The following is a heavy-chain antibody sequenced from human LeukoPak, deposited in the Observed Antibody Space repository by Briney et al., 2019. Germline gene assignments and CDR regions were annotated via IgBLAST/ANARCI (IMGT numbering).Heavy chain of an antibody. V-gene: IGHV6-1*01. D-gene: IGHD6-19*01. CDR1: GDSVSSNSAA. Sequence: SQTLSLTCAISGDSVSSNSAAWNWIRQSPSRGLEWLGRTYYRSKWYNDYAVSVKSRITINPDTSKNQFSLKLSSVTAADTAVYYCARDLGLAVAGVPKYWGQGTLVTVSS. CDR2: TYYRSKWYN. CDR3: ARDLGLAVAGVPKY. J-gene: IGHJ4*02.